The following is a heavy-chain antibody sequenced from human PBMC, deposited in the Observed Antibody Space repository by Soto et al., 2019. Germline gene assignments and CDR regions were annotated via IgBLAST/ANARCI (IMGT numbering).Heavy chain of an antibody. CDR3: GRSSSMLGAGWSDP. CDR2: VSGYNYNT. CDR1: GYSFRSYG. Sequence: GASVKVSCKASGYSFRSYGINWVRQAPGQGLEWIGWVSGYNYNTKYAQKLQGRITVTTDTSTNTAYMELRSLRSDDTAVYYCGRSSSMLGAGWSDPWGQGILVTVSS. D-gene: IGHD2-8*01. V-gene: IGHV1-18*01. J-gene: IGHJ5*02.